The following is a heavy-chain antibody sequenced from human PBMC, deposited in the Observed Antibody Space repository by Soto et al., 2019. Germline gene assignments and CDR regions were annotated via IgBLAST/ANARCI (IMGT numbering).Heavy chain of an antibody. D-gene: IGHD3-10*01. Sequence: QVQLVQSGAEVKKPGSSVKVSCKASGGTFSSYAISWVRQAPGQGLEWMGGINPIFGTANYAQKFQDRVTITADESTSTAYMGLSSLRSEDTAVYYCARYGSGSYDRDGGDYWGQGTLVTVSS. CDR3: ARYGSGSYDRDGGDY. CDR1: GGTFSSYA. CDR2: INPIFGTA. J-gene: IGHJ4*02. V-gene: IGHV1-69*12.